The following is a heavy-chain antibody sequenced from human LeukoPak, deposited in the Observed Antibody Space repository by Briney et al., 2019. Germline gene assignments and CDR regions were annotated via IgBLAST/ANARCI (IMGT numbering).Heavy chain of an antibody. D-gene: IGHD5-24*01. CDR3: ARHLDGYNGFDP. Sequence: SETLSVTCTVSGGSISGSSYYWGWIRQPPGKDLEWIGSIYYSGSTYYNPSLKSRVTISVDTSKNQFSLKLSSVTAADTAVYYCARHLDGYNGFDPWGQGTLVTVSS. CDR1: GGSISGSSYY. V-gene: IGHV4-39*01. J-gene: IGHJ5*02. CDR2: IYYSGST.